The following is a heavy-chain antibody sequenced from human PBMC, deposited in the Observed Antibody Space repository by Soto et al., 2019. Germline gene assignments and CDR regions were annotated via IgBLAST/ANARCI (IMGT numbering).Heavy chain of an antibody. D-gene: IGHD2-8*02. CDR2: MYNTGST. J-gene: IGHJ4*02. CDR3: ARDKITGLFDY. V-gene: IGHV4-59*12. Sequence: SETLSLTCTVSGGSISGYYWSWIRQPPGKGLEWIGYMYNTGSTNYNPSLKSRVTISVDTSKNQFSLKLTSVTAADTAVYYCARDKITGLFDYWGQGTLVTVSS. CDR1: GGSISGYY.